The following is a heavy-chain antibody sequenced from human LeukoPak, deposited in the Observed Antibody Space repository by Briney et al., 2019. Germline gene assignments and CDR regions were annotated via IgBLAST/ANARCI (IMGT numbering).Heavy chain of an antibody. J-gene: IGHJ4*02. D-gene: IGHD6-19*01. V-gene: IGHV3-23*01. Sequence: GGSLRLSCAVSGFTFSSYAMSWVRQAPGKGLEWVSAISGSGGSTYYADSVKGRFTISRDNSKNTLYLQMNSLRAEDTAVYYCAKAPIAVAGTVGYFDYWGQGTLVTVSS. CDR3: AKAPIAVAGTVGYFDY. CDR2: ISGSGGST. CDR1: GFTFSSYA.